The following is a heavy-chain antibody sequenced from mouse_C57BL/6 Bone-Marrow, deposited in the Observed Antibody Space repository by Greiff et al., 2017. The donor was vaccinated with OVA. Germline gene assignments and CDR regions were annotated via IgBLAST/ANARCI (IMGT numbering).Heavy chain of an antibody. CDR3: ARRYYGSNLDYYAMDY. CDR1: GFSLTSYA. D-gene: IGHD1-1*01. J-gene: IGHJ4*01. Sequence: QVQLQQSGPGLVAPSQSLSITCTVSGFSLTSYAISWVRQPPGKGLEWLGVIWTGGGTNYNSALKSRLSISKDNSKSQVFLKMNSLQTDDTARYYCARRYYGSNLDYYAMDYWGQGTSVTVSS. CDR2: IWTGGGT. V-gene: IGHV2-9-1*01.